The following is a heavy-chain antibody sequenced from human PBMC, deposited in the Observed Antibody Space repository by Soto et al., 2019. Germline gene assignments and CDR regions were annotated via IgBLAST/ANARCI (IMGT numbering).Heavy chain of an antibody. V-gene: IGHV5-51*01. CDR3: ASVAAMVGGAFDI. CDR2: IYPGDSDT. Sequence: PGESLKISCKGSGYSFTSYWIGWVRQMPGKGLEWMGIIYPGDSDTRYSPSFQGQVTTSADKSISTAYLQWSSLKASDTAMYYCASVAAMVGGAFDIWGQGTMVTVSS. D-gene: IGHD5-18*01. J-gene: IGHJ3*02. CDR1: GYSFTSYW.